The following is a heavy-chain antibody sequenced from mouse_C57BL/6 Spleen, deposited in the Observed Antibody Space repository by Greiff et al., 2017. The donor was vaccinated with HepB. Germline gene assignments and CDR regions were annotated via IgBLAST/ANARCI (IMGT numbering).Heavy chain of an antibody. J-gene: IGHJ2*01. CDR3: ACIYYDYADY. V-gene: IGHV1-19*01. CDR2: INPYNGGT. D-gene: IGHD2-4*01. Sequence: EVQLQQSGPVLVKPGASVKMSCKASGYTFTDYYMNWVKQSHGKSLEWIGVINPYNGGTSYNQKFKGKATLTVDKSSSTAYMELNSLTSEDSAVYYCACIYYDYADYWGQGTTLTVSS. CDR1: GYTFTDYY.